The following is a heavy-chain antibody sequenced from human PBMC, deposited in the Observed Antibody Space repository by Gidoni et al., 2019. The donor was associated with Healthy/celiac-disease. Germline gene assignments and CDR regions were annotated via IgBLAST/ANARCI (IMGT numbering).Heavy chain of an antibody. V-gene: IGHV4-39*01. D-gene: IGHD3-22*01. J-gene: IGHJ4*02. CDR2: IYYSGST. CDR3: ARHYDSSYDY. Sequence: QLQLQESGPGLVKPSETLSITCTVSGGSISSSSYYWGWIRQPPGKGLECIGSIYYSGSTYYNPSLKSRVTISVDTSKNQFSLKLSSVTAADTAVYYCARHYDSSYDYWGQGTLVTVSS. CDR1: GGSISSSSYY.